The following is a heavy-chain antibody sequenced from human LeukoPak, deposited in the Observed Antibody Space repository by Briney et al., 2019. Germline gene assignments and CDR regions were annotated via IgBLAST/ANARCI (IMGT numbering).Heavy chain of an antibody. V-gene: IGHV3-30-3*01. CDR3: APREYQLLPLGY. J-gene: IGHJ4*02. D-gene: IGHD2-2*01. Sequence: GRSLRLSCAASGFTFSSYAMHWVRQAPGKGLEWVAVISYDGSNKYYADSVKGRFTISRDNSKNTLYLRMNSLRAEDTAVYYCAPREYQLLPLGYWGQGTLVTVSS. CDR1: GFTFSSYA. CDR2: ISYDGSNK.